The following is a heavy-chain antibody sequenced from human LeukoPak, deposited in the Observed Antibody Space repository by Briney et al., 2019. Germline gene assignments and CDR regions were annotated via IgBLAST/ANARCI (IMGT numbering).Heavy chain of an antibody. J-gene: IGHJ1*01. V-gene: IGHV3-30-3*01. D-gene: IGHD1-26*01. CDR3: VRGSVTYSGGYFQH. Sequence: GGSLRLSCAASGFTFSSFVMHWVHQAPGKGLEWVALITYDGSNKYYADSVRGRFTITRDNSKNTLDLQMSALRAEDTAVYYCVRGSVTYSGGYFQHWGQGTLVTVSS. CDR1: GFTFSSFV. CDR2: ITYDGSNK.